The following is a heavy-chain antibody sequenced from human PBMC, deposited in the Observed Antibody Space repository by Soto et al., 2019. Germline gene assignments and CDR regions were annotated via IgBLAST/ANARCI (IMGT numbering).Heavy chain of an antibody. CDR1: GGTFSSYA. CDR3: ARDSYYYGSGSYYYFDY. D-gene: IGHD3-10*01. Sequence: GASVKVSCKASGGTFSSYAISWVRQAPGQGLEWMGGIIPIFGTANYAQKFQGRVSITADESTSTAYMELSSLRSEDTAVYYCARDSYYYGSGSYYYFDYWGQGTLVTVSS. V-gene: IGHV1-69*13. CDR2: IIPIFGTA. J-gene: IGHJ4*02.